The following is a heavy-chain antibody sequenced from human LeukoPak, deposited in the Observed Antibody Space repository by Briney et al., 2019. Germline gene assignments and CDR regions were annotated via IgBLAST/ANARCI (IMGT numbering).Heavy chain of an antibody. CDR3: ARVVVATFWYYYYYMDV. CDR1: GYTFTSYD. V-gene: IGHV1-8*01. J-gene: IGHJ6*03. D-gene: IGHD2-15*01. Sequence: VSVKVSCKASGYTFTSYDINWVRQATGQGLEWMGWMNPNSGNTGYAQKFQGRVTMTRNTSISTAYMELSSLRSEDTAVYYCARVVVATFWYYYYYMDVWGKGTTVTVSS. CDR2: MNPNSGNT.